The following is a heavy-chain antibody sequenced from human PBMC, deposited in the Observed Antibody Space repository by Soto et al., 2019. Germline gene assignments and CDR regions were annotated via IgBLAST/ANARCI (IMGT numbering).Heavy chain of an antibody. CDR3: ARVSRRFGELYFDY. D-gene: IGHD3-10*01. CDR2: IGTAGDT. Sequence: GGSLRLSCAASGFTFSSYDMHWVRQATGKGLEWVSAIGTAGDTYYPGSVKGRFTISRENAKNSLYLQMNSLRAGDTAVYYCARVSRRFGELYFDYWGQGTLVTVSS. J-gene: IGHJ4*02. V-gene: IGHV3-13*01. CDR1: GFTFSSYD.